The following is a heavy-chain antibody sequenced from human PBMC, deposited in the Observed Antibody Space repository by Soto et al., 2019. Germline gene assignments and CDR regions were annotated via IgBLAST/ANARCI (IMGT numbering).Heavy chain of an antibody. Sequence: PGESLKISCKGSGYSFTSYWIGWVRQMPGKGLEWMGIIYPGDSDTRYSPSFQGQVTISADKSISTAYLQWSSLKASDTAMYYCARESTITTHSYHDMDIWGQGTTVTVSS. J-gene: IGHJ6*02. CDR1: GYSFTSYW. D-gene: IGHD4-4*01. V-gene: IGHV5-51*01. CDR2: IYPGDSDT. CDR3: ARESTITTHSYHDMDI.